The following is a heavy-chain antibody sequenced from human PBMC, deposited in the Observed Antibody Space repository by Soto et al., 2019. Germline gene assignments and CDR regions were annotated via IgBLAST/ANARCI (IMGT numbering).Heavy chain of an antibody. Sequence: PVGPLILSWAASGCTFSSYSMNWVRKAPGKGLEWVSSISSSSSYIYYADSVKGRFTISRDNAKNSLYLQMNSLRAEDTAVYYCARDSLPEGPFDYWGQGTLVTVSS. CDR2: ISSSSSYI. CDR3: ARDSLPEGPFDY. J-gene: IGHJ4*02. CDR1: GCTFSSYS. V-gene: IGHV3-21*01.